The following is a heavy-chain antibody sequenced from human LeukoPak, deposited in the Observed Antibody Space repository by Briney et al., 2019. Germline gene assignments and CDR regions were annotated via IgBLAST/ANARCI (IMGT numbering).Heavy chain of an antibody. Sequence: GGSLRLSCAASGFTFTTLAMSWVRKAPGQGLKWSPAFNRDSSSTYYADSVRGRFTISRDNSKNTLYLHMNSLRAEDTAVYYCAKEPRGSSSRVIYFDYWGQGTLVTVSS. V-gene: IGHV3-23*01. D-gene: IGHD6-13*01. J-gene: IGHJ4*02. CDR3: AKEPRGSSSRVIYFDY. CDR2: FNRDSSST. CDR1: GFTFTTLA.